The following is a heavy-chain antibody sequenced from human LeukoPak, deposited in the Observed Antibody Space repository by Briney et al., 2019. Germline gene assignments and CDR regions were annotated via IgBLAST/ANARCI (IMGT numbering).Heavy chain of an antibody. V-gene: IGHV3-48*01. CDR1: GFTFSSYS. CDR2: ISSSSSTI. J-gene: IGHJ4*02. Sequence: PGGSLRLSCAASGFTFSSYSMNWVRQAPGKGLEWVSYISSSSSTIYYADSVKGRFTISRDNAKNSLYLQMNSLRAEDTAVYYCARGSSSAEGDFDYWGQGTLVTVSS. D-gene: IGHD6-6*01. CDR3: ARGSSSAEGDFDY.